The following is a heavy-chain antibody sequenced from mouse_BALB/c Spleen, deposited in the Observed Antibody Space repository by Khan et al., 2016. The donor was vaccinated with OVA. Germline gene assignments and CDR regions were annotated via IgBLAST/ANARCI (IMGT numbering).Heavy chain of an antibody. V-gene: IGHV2-6-5*01. D-gene: IGHD1-3*01. CDR3: AKRLNLYPYYFDY. J-gene: IGHJ2*01. Sequence: QVQLKESGPGLVAPSQSLSITCTVSGFSLTDYGVSWIRQPPGKGLEWLGVIWGGGITYYNSALKSRLSISKDNSKSQVFLKMNSLQTDDTSMYYGAKRLNLYPYYFDYWGQGTTLTVSS. CDR1: GFSLTDYG. CDR2: IWGGGIT.